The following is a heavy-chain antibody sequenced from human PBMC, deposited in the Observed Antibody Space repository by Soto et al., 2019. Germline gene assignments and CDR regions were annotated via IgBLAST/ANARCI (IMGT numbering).Heavy chain of an antibody. CDR1: GGSISSSIYY. Sequence: SETLSLTCTVSGGSISSSIYYWGWIRQPPGMGLEWIGSIYYSGSTNCNPSLKSRITMSVDTSRNQFSLRLTSVTAADTAVYYCARHFDYPAAFDIWGQGTVVTVSS. CDR3: ARHFDYPAAFDI. D-gene: IGHD4-17*01. CDR2: IYYSGST. J-gene: IGHJ3*02. V-gene: IGHV4-39*01.